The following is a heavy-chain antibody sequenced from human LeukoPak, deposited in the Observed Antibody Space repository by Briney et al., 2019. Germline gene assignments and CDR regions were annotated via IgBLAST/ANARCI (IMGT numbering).Heavy chain of an antibody. CDR3: ARVGSSGWYSFYYFDY. Sequence: ASVKVSCKASGYTFTSYYMHWVRQAPGQGLEWMGIINPSGGSTSYAQKFQGRVTMTRDTSISTAYMELSRLRSDDTAVYYCARVGSSGWYSFYYFDYWGQGTLVTVSS. CDR1: GYTFTSYY. J-gene: IGHJ4*02. V-gene: IGHV1-46*01. CDR2: INPSGGST. D-gene: IGHD6-19*01.